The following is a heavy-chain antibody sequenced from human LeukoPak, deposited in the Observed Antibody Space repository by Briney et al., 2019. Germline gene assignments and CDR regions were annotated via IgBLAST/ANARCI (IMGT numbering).Heavy chain of an antibody. CDR1: GFTFSSYW. CDR2: IKQDGSEK. CDR3: ARDRMQYQLLYWYYYYGMDV. V-gene: IGHV3-7*01. J-gene: IGHJ6*02. Sequence: GGSLRLSCAASGFTFSSYWMSWVRQAPGKGLEWVANIKQDGSEKYNVDSVKGRFTISRDNAKNSLYLQMNSLRAEDTAVYYCARDRMQYQLLYWYYYYGMDVWGQGTTVTVSS. D-gene: IGHD2-2*02.